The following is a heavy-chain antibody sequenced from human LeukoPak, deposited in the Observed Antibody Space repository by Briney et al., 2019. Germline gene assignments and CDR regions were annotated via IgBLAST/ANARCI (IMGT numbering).Heavy chain of an antibody. J-gene: IGHJ4*02. Sequence: PGRSLRLSCAASGFTFSSYAMHWVRQAPGKGLEWVAVTWYDGSNKYYVDSVKGRFTISRDNSKNTPYLQMNSLRAEDTAVYYCGRAGYCSGGSCYGIDHWGQGTLVTVSS. V-gene: IGHV3-33*08. CDR2: TWYDGSNK. D-gene: IGHD2-15*01. CDR1: GFTFSSYA. CDR3: GRAGYCSGGSCYGIDH.